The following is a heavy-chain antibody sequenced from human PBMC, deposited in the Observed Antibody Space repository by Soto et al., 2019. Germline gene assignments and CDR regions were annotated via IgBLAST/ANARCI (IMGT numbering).Heavy chain of an antibody. D-gene: IGHD1-26*01. V-gene: IGHV5-51*01. J-gene: IGHJ4*02. CDR1: GYRCNIHC. CDR2: IYPCDSDT. CDR3: ARNSGSYWHYFDI. Sequence: GESLKIACDGFGYRCNIHCIGLVLQMPGKGLEWMGVIYPCDSDTKYSPSFQGQVTISADRSINTAYLQWSTLRASDTAIYYCARNSGSYWHYFDIGGLGNLVTVS.